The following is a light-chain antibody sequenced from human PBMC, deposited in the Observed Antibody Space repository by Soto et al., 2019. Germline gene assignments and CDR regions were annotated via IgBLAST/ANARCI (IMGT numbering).Light chain of an antibody. Sequence: DIQTTQSPSSLSASVGDRVTITCRASQSISSYLNWYQQKPGKAPKLLIYAASSLQSGVPSRFSGSGSGTDFTLTISSLQPEDFATYYCQQSQTFGQGTKVEIK. V-gene: IGKV1-39*01. J-gene: IGKJ1*01. CDR2: AAS. CDR3: QQSQT. CDR1: QSISSY.